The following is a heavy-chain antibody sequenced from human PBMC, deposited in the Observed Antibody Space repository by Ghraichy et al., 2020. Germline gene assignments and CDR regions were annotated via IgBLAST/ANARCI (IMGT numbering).Heavy chain of an antibody. V-gene: IGHV3-30*03. Sequence: GGSLRLSCKASGFPFSRYGFHWVRRAPGKGLEWVSVISPDKKTKFYADSVRGRFTISRDDSRSTLFLRMNNLRPEDTGMYYCARGDDGSRDSWGPGTLVIVSS. CDR3: ARGDDGSRDS. CDR2: ISPDKKTK. CDR1: GFPFSRYG. J-gene: IGHJ4*02. D-gene: IGHD1-26*01.